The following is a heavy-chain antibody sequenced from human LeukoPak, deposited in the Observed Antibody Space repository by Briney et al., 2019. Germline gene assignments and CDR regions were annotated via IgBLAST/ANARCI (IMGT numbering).Heavy chain of an antibody. J-gene: IGHJ4*02. V-gene: IGHV1-69*04. Sequence: SVKVSCKASGGTFSSYAISWVRQAPGQGLEWMGRIIPILGIANYAQKFQGRVTITADKSTSTAYIELSSLRSEDTAVYYCARGYHSSNFDYWGQGTLVTVSS. CDR1: GGTFSSYA. CDR3: ARGYHSSNFDY. D-gene: IGHD6-13*01. CDR2: IIPILGIA.